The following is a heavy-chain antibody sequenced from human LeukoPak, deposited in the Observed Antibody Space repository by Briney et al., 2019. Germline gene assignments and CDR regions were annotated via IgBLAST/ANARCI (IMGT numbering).Heavy chain of an antibody. V-gene: IGHV1-58*01. CDR1: GFTFTSSA. D-gene: IGHD3-10*01. Sequence: ASVKVSCKASGFTFTSSAVQWVRQARGQRLEWIGWIVVGSGNTNYAQKFQERVTITRDMSTSTAYMELNSLRSEDTAVYYCAAPSGVYYGSEVAAFDIWGQGTMVTVSS. CDR3: AAPSGVYYGSEVAAFDI. CDR2: IVVGSGNT. J-gene: IGHJ3*02.